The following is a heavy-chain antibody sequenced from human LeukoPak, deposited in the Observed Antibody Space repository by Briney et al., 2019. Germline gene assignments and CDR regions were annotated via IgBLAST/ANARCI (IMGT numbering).Heavy chain of an antibody. J-gene: IGHJ5*02. CDR1: GDSVSSNSAA. CDR2: TYYRSKWYN. CDR3: ARERAGRITRVRGVKGFFWFDP. V-gene: IGHV6-1*01. D-gene: IGHD3-10*01. Sequence: SQTLSLTCAISGDSVSSNSAAWNWIRQSPSRGLEWLGRTYYRSKWYNDYAVSVKSRITVNPDTSKNQFSLQLNSVTPEDTAVYYCARERAGRITRVRGVKGFFWFDPWGQGTLVTVSS.